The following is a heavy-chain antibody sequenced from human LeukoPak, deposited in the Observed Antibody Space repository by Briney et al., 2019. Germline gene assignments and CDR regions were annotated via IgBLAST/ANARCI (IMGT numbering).Heavy chain of an antibody. J-gene: IGHJ4*02. V-gene: IGHV3-66*01. CDR3: ARAESGQWYIDY. CDR2: IYIGGST. D-gene: IGHD6-19*01. Sequence: GRSLRLSRAASGFTVSRNYMSWVRQAPGKGLEWVSLIYIGGSTYYADSVKGRFTICRDNSKNTLYLQMTSLRAEDTAVYYCARAESGQWYIDYWGQGTLVTVSS. CDR1: GFTVSRNY.